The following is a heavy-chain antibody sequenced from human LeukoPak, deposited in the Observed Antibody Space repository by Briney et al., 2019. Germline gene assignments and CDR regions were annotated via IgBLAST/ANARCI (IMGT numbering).Heavy chain of an antibody. Sequence: GGSLRLSCAASGFTFSRYWMSWVRQAPGKGLEWVANIQQDGSEKYDVDSVKGRFTISRDNAKNSLYLRMNSLRAEDTAVYYCAREEVVITGGYYYYYMDVWGKGTTVTVSS. CDR3: AREEVVITGGYYYYYMDV. CDR1: GFTFSRYW. V-gene: IGHV3-7*01. D-gene: IGHD3-22*01. CDR2: IQQDGSEK. J-gene: IGHJ6*03.